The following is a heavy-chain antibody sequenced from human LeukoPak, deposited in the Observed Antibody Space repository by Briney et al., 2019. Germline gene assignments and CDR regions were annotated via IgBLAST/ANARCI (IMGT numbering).Heavy chain of an antibody. CDR3: ARAGIQLWLRLYDY. J-gene: IGHJ4*02. CDR2: IGTAGDT. D-gene: IGHD5-18*01. CDR1: GFTFSSYD. V-gene: IGHV3-13*01. Sequence: GGSLRLSCAASGFTFSSYDMHWVRHATGKGLEWVSAIGTAGDTYYPGSVKGRFTISRENAKNSLYLQMNSLRAGDTAVYYCARAGIQLWLRLYDYWGQGTLVTVSS.